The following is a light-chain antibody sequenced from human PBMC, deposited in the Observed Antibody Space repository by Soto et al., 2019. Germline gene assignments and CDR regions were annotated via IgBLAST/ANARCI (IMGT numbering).Light chain of an antibody. CDR2: EVS. J-gene: IGLJ3*02. CDR1: RSDVGGYNY. Sequence: QSALTQPASVSGSPGQSITISCTGTRSDVGGYNYVSWFQHHPGKAPKLMIYEVSNQPSGVSNRFSGSKSCNTASLTISGLQAEDEADYYCISYTSSSTWVFGGGTKVTVL. V-gene: IGLV2-14*01. CDR3: ISYTSSSTWV.